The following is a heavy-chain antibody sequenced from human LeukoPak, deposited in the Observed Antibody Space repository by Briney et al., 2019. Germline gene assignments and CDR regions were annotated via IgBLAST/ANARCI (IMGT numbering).Heavy chain of an antibody. J-gene: IGHJ4*02. CDR3: TRSRLVDY. CDR1: GFTFSSYT. V-gene: IGHV3-48*02. CDR2: ISSTSNTI. Sequence: PGGSLRLSCAASGFTFSSYTMDWVRQAPGKGLEWVSSISSTSNTISYADSVEGRLTISRDNAKNSLYLHMNSLRDEDTAVYFCTRSRLVDYWGQGTLVTVSS.